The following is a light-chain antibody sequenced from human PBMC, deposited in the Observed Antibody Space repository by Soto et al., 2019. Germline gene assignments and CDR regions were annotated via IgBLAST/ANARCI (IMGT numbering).Light chain of an antibody. Sequence: QSALTQPPSASGSFGQSVTISCTGTSSDVGGYNYVSWYQQHPGKAPKLMIYEVSERPSGVPDRFSGSKSGNTASLTVSGLQADYEADYYCSSYSGANYHYVFGTGTKV. CDR3: SSYSGANYHYV. J-gene: IGLJ1*01. V-gene: IGLV2-8*01. CDR1: SSDVGGYNY. CDR2: EVS.